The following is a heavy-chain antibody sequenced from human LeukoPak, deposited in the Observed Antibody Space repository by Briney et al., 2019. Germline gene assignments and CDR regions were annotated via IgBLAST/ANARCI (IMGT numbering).Heavy chain of an antibody. CDR1: GYTFTGYY. D-gene: IGHD6-19*01. V-gene: IGHV1-2*02. CDR3: ARAGAAAGYSSGWYFPAFDY. CDR2: INPNSGGT. J-gene: IGHJ4*02. Sequence: ASVKVSCKASGYTFTGYYMHWLRQAPGQGLEWMGWINPNSGGTNYAQKFQGRVTMTRDTSISTAYMELSRLRSDDTAVYYCARAGAAAGYSSGWYFPAFDYWGQGTLVTVSS.